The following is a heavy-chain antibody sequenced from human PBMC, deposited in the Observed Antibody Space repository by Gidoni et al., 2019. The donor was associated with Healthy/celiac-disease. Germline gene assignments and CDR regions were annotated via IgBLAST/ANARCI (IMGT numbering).Heavy chain of an antibody. V-gene: IGHV1-2*06. Sequence: QVQLVQSGAEVKTPGASVTVSCMASGSTFTGSYMHWVRQAPGQGLEWMGRINPNSGGTNYAQKFQGRVTMTRDTSISTAYMERSRLRSDDTAVYYWARRRVVVAATSGDFDYWGQGTLVTVSS. J-gene: IGHJ4*02. CDR3: ARRRVVVAATSGDFDY. D-gene: IGHD2-15*01. CDR2: INPNSGGT. CDR1: GSTFTGSY.